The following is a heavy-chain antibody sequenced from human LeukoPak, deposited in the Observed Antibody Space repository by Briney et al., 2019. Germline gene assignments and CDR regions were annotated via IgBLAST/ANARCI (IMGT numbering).Heavy chain of an antibody. J-gene: IGHJ6*04. Sequence: GGSLRLSCGASGFTFSNYWMSWVRQAPGKGLEWVASINQDGSLKNDVDSLEGRFTISRDNAKSSVFLQMNSLRAEDTAVYYCAELGITMIGGVWGKGTTVTISS. D-gene: IGHD3-10*02. CDR2: INQDGSLK. V-gene: IGHV3-7*01. CDR1: GFTFSNYW. CDR3: AELGITMIGGV.